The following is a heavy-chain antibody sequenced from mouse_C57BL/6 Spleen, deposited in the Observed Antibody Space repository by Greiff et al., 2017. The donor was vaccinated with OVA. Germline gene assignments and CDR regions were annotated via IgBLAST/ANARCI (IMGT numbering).Heavy chain of an antibody. J-gene: IGHJ4*01. CDR2: IHPNSGST. Sequence: VQLQQPGAELVKPGASVKLSCKASGYTFTSYWMHWVKQRPGQGLEWIGMIHPNSGSTNYNEKFKSKATLTVDKSSSTAYMQLSSLTSEDSAVYYCARGEIIYDGYPGAMDYWGQGTSVTVSS. CDR1: GYTFTSYW. CDR3: ARGEIIYDGYPGAMDY. D-gene: IGHD2-3*01. V-gene: IGHV1-64*01.